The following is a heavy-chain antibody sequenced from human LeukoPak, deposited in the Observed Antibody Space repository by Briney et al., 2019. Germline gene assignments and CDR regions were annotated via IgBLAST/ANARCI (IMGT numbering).Heavy chain of an antibody. J-gene: IGHJ5*02. Sequence: ASVKVSCKASGYTFTGYYMHWVRQAPGQGLEWMGWINPNSGGTNYAQKFQGRVTMTRDTSISTAYMELSRPRSDDTAVYYCARDGYDFWSGYYPHPNINWFDPWGQGTLVTVSS. CDR3: ARDGYDFWSGYYPHPNINWFDP. CDR2: INPNSGGT. D-gene: IGHD3-3*01. V-gene: IGHV1-2*02. CDR1: GYTFTGYY.